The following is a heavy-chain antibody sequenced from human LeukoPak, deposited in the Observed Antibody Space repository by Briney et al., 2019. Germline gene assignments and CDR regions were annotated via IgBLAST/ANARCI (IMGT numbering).Heavy chain of an antibody. J-gene: IGHJ4*02. CDR3: ARADSGYDFHY. V-gene: IGHV4-38-2*01. CDR2: IYHSGST. CDR1: GYSISSGYY. Sequence: PSETLSLTCAVSGYSISSGYYWGRIRQPPGKGLEWIGSIYHSGSTYYNPSLKSRVTISVDTSKNQFSLKLSSVTAAHTAVYYCARADSGYDFHYWGQGTLVTVSS. D-gene: IGHD5-12*01.